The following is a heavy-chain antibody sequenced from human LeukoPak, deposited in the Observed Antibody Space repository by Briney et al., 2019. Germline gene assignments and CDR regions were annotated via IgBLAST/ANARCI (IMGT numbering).Heavy chain of an antibody. CDR1: GYTFTSYD. CDR2: MNPNSGNT. Sequence: ASVKVSCKASGYTFTSYDINWVRQATGQGLEWMGWMNPNSGNTGYAQKFQGRVTMTRNTSISTAYMELSSLRSEDTAVYYCARGIHYPARRRYCSGGSCYSYYFDYWGQGTLVTVSS. CDR3: ARGIHYPARRRYCSGGSCYSYYFDY. V-gene: IGHV1-8*02. J-gene: IGHJ4*02. D-gene: IGHD2-15*01.